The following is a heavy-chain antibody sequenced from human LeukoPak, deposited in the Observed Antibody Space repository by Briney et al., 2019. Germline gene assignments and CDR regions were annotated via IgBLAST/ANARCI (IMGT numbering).Heavy chain of an antibody. CDR3: ARDQAFDWLLDC. CDR2: ISSSSSYI. V-gene: IGHV3-21*01. Sequence: GGSLRLSCAASGFTFSSYSMNWVRQAPGKGLEWVSSISSSSSYIYYADSVKGRFTISRDNAKNSLYLQMNSLRAEDTAVYYCARDQAFDWLLDCWGQGTLVTVSS. D-gene: IGHD3-9*01. J-gene: IGHJ4*02. CDR1: GFTFSSYS.